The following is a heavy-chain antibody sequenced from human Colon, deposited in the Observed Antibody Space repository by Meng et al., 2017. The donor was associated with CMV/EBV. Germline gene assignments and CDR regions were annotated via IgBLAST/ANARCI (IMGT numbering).Heavy chain of an antibody. V-gene: IGHV3-15*01. CDR3: ARIHYDSWSGYYRDY. D-gene: IGHD3-3*01. CDR2: IKDKTDGETT. J-gene: IGHJ4*02. Sequence: GGSLRLSCAVSGFTFNKAWMSWVRQAPGKGLEWVGRIKDKTDGETTDYAAPVKGRFTISRDDAKNRFYLQMNSLKSEDTAVYYCARIHYDSWSGYYRDYWGQGALVTVSS. CDR1: GFTFNKAW.